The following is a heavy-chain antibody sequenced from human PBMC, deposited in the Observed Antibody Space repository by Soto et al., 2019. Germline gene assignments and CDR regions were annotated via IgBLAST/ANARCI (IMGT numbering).Heavy chain of an antibody. D-gene: IGHD3-3*01. CDR1: GFTFSNYW. J-gene: IGHJ4*02. Sequence: EVQLVESGGGSAQPGGSLRLSCAASGFTFSNYWIHWVRQAPGKGPMWVSRINGVGTYTNYADSVRGRFSISRDNSENTVYLQMNSLRAKDTAMYYCVRDFRSSDFWGQGTPVTVSS. CDR3: VRDFRSSDF. V-gene: IGHV3-74*01. CDR2: INGVGTYT.